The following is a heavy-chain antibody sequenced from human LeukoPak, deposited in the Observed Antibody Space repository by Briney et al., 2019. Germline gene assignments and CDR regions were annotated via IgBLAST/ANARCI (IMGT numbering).Heavy chain of an antibody. CDR2: INPSGGST. CDR3: ARDPITIFGVVINSFDY. CDR1: GYTLTSYY. J-gene: IGHJ4*02. Sequence: ASVKVSCKASGYTLTSYYMHWVRQAPGQGLEWMGIINPSGGSTSYAQKFQGRVTMTRDTSTSTVYMELSSLRSEDTAVYYCARDPITIFGVVINSFDYWGQGTLVTVSS. D-gene: IGHD3-3*01. V-gene: IGHV1-46*01.